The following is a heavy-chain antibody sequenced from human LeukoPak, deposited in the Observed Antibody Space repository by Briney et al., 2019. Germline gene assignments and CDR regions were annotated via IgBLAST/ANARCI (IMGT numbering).Heavy chain of an antibody. CDR1: GYTFTGYY. V-gene: IGHV1-46*01. J-gene: IGHJ4*02. CDR2: INPSGGST. D-gene: IGHD6-19*01. CDR3: ARKSGWYYYFDY. Sequence: ASVKVSCKASGYTFTGYYMHWVRQAPGQGLEWMGIINPSGGSTSYAQKFQGRVTMTRDTSTSTVYMELSSLRSEDTAVYYCARKSGWYYYFDYWGQGTLVTVSS.